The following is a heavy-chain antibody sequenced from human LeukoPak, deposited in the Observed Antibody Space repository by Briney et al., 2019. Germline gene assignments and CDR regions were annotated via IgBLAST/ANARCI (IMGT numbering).Heavy chain of an antibody. CDR3: AKLFTPSPYFDY. V-gene: IGHV3-23*01. D-gene: IGHD2-15*01. J-gene: IGHJ4*02. Sequence: PGGSLRLSCAASGFTFSSYGMSWVRQAPGKGLEWVSAISGSGGSTYYADSVKGRFTISRDNSKNTLYLQMNRLRAEDTAVYYCAKLFTPSPYFDYWGQGTLVTVSS. CDR2: ISGSGGST. CDR1: GFTFSSYG.